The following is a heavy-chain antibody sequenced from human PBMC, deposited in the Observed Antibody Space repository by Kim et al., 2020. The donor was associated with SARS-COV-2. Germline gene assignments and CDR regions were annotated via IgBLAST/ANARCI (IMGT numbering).Heavy chain of an antibody. V-gene: IGHV3-23*01. CDR1: RFTFSSYA. CDR2: ISGSGGST. J-gene: IGHJ6*03. CDR3: AKDGGGYCSSTSCYYFYYMDV. Sequence: GGSLRLSCAASRFTFSSYAMSWVRQAPGKGLEWVSAISGSGGSTYYADSVKGRFTISRDNSKNTLYLQMNSLRAEDTAVYYCAKDGGGYCSSTSCYYFYYMDVWGKGTTVTVSS. D-gene: IGHD2-2*01.